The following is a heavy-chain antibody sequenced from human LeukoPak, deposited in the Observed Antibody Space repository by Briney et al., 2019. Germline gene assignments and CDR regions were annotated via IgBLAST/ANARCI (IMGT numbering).Heavy chain of an antibody. CDR1: GYTFTGYY. V-gene: IGHV1-2*02. CDR2: INPNSGGT. D-gene: IGHD2-21*02. J-gene: IGHJ4*02. Sequence: ASVKVSCKASGYTFTGYYMHWVRQAPGQGLEWMGWINPNSGGTNYAQKFQGRVTMTRDTSISTAYMELRSLRSDDTAVYYCARDPLAYCGGDCYHRFFDYWGQGTLVTVSS. CDR3: ARDPLAYCGGDCYHRFFDY.